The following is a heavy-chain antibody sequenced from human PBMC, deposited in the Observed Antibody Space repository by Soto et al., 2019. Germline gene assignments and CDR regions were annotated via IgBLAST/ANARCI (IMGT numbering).Heavy chain of an antibody. J-gene: IGHJ4*02. CDR2: IYWNDDK. D-gene: IGHD6-19*01. Sequence: QITLKESSPTLVKPTQTLTLTCTFSGFSLSTFGVGVGWVRQPPGKALEWLSLIYWNDDKRYNPSLKGRLTITKDTSRNQVVLTMTDMDPVDTATYYCARRPSVTGTSDYWGLGNLVTVSS. CDR1: GFSLSTFGVG. V-gene: IGHV2-5*01. CDR3: ARRPSVTGTSDY.